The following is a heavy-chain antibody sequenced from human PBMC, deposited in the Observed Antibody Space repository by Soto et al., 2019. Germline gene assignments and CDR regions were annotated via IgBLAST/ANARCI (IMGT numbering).Heavy chain of an antibody. V-gene: IGHV4-39*07. J-gene: IGHJ5*02. CDR1: GGSISSGDYY. D-gene: IGHD3-22*01. CDR2: INHSGST. CDR3: ARGLTTMNRGNWFDP. Sequence: SETLSLICTVSGGSISSGDYYWSWIRQPPGKGLEWIAEINHSGSTNYNPSLKSRVTISVDTSKNQFSLKLSSVTAADTAIYYCARGLTTMNRGNWFDPWGQGTLVTVSS.